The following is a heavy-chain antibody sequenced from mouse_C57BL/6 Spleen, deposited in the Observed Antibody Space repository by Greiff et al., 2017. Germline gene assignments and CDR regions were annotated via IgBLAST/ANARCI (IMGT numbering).Heavy chain of an antibody. CDR2: IDPSDSET. V-gene: IGHV1-52*01. D-gene: IGHD2-4*01. CDR1: GYTFTSYW. Sequence: QVQLQQPGAELVRPGSSVKLSCKASGYTFTSYWVHWVKQRPIQGLEWIGNIDPSDSETHYNQKFKDKATLTVDKSSSTAYMQLSSLTSEDSAVYYCARGDYDSAWFAYWGQGTLVTVSA. CDR3: ARGDYDSAWFAY. J-gene: IGHJ3*01.